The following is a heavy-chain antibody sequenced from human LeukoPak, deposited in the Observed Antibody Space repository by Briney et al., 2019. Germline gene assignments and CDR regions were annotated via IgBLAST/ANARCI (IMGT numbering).Heavy chain of an antibody. D-gene: IGHD2-21*02. CDR2: ISSSGSTI. J-gene: IGHJ6*02. CDR3: ARDRGVVTAIGYYYYGMDV. Sequence: PGGSLRLSCAASGFTFSDYYMSWIRQAPGKGLERVSYISSSGSTIYYADSVKGRFTISRDNAKNSLYLQMNSLRAEDTAVYYCARDRGVVTAIGYYYYGMDVWGQGTTVTVSS. V-gene: IGHV3-11*01. CDR1: GFTFSDYY.